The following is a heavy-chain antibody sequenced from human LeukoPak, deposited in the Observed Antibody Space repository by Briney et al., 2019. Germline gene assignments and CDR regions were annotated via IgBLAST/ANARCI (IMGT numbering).Heavy chain of an antibody. CDR2: ISYDGSNK. V-gene: IGHV3-30*18. CDR1: GFTFSSYG. CDR3: AKDQSGSYFMA. Sequence: SGGSLRLSCAASGFTFSSYGMHWVRQAPGKGLEWVAVISYDGSNKYYADSVKGRFTISRDNSKNTLYLQMNSLRAEDTAVYYCAKDQSGSYFMAWGQGTLVTVSS. D-gene: IGHD1-26*01. J-gene: IGHJ5*02.